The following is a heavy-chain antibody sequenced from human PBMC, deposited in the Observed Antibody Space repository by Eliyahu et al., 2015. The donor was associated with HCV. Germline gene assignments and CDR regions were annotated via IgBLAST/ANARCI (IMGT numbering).Heavy chain of an antibody. CDR3: ARGISGGYYYYYYGMDV. J-gene: IGHJ6*02. D-gene: IGHD3-16*01. CDR2: INHSGST. CDR1: GGSFSGYY. Sequence: QVQLQQWGAGLLKPSETLSLTCAVYGGSFSGYYWSWIRQPPGKGLEWIGEINHSGSTNYNPSLKSRVTISVDTSKNQFSLKLSSVTAADTAVYYCARGISGGYYYYYYGMDVWGQGTTVTVSS. V-gene: IGHV4-34*01.